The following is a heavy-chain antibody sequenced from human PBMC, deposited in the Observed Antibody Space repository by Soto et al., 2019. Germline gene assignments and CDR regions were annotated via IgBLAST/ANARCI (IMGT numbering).Heavy chain of an antibody. CDR3: ARFTCSSTSCYDVYYYYGMDV. J-gene: IGHJ6*02. CDR1: GYSFTSYW. V-gene: IGHV5-51*01. D-gene: IGHD2-2*01. CDR2: IYPGDSDT. Sequence: GESLKISCKGSGYSFTSYWIGWVSQMPGKGLEWMGIIYPGDSDTRYSPSFQGQVTISADKSISTAYLQWSSLKASDTAMYYCARFTCSSTSCYDVYYYYGMDVWGQGTTVTVSS.